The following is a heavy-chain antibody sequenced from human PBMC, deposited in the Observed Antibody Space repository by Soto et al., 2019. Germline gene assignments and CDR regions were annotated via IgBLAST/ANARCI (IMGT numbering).Heavy chain of an antibody. J-gene: IGHJ4*02. CDR1: GFSFIRYA. V-gene: IGHV3-23*01. CDR2: IGGSGIT. D-gene: IGHD3-22*01. Sequence: GGSLRLSCGASGFSFIRYAMTWARRAPGKGLEWVSAIGGSGITYYADSVKGRITISRDNSRNTVYLQMNSLRAEDTAVYYCARNSGYDYYDSTGIENWGQGTQVTSPQ. CDR3: ARNSGYDYYDSTGIEN.